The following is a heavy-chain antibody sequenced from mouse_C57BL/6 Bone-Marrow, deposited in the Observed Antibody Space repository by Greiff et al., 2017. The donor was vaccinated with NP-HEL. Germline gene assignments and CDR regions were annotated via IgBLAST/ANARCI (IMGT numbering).Heavy chain of an antibody. CDR3: ARRGAGTRWYFDV. V-gene: IGHV1-72*01. Sequence: VQLQQPGAELVKPGASVRLSCKASGYPFTSYWMHWVKRRPGRGLEWIGRIVPISGGTKYNEKFKGKATLTVDKPSSTAYMQLSSLTSEDSAVYYGARRGAGTRWYFDVWGTGTTVTVSS. CDR2: IVPISGGT. CDR1: GYPFTSYW. J-gene: IGHJ1*03. D-gene: IGHD4-1*01.